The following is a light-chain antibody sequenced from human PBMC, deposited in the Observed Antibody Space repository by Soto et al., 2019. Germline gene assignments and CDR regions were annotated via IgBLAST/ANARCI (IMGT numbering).Light chain of an antibody. CDR3: QHWAA. J-gene: IGKJ1*01. V-gene: IGKV3-20*01. Sequence: EIVLTQSPGTLSLSPGERATLSCRASQSVSSSYLAWYQQKPGQAPRLLLYGASSRATGIPDRFSGSGSGTDFTFTSSRLEHEDFAVYYCQHWAAFGQGTKVDIK. CDR2: GAS. CDR1: QSVSSSY.